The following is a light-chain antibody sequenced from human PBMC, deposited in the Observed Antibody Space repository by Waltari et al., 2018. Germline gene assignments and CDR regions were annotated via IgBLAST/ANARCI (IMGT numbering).Light chain of an antibody. CDR2: GKN. V-gene: IGLV3-19*01. J-gene: IGLJ2*01. CDR1: SLRTYY. CDR3: SSRDNNANHVI. Sequence: SSELTQDPAVSVALGQTVRITCQGDSLRTYYASWYQQKPRQAPALVIYGKNSRPSGRPERFSGSSSGNTASLTITGALAEDEADYYCSSRDNNANHVILGGGTKVTVL.